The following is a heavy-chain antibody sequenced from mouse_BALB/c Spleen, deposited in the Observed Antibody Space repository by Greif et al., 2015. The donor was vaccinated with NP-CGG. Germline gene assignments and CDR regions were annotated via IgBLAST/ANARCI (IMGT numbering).Heavy chain of an antibody. V-gene: IGHV1S81*02. D-gene: IGHD1-1*02. Sequence: QVQLQQSGAELVKPGASVKLSCKASGYTFTSYYIYWVKQRPGQGLEWIGEINPSNGGTNFNEKFKSKATLTVDKSSSTAYMQLSSLTSEDSAVYYCTRYGYYAMDYWGQGTSVTVSS. CDR2: INPSNGGT. CDR3: TRYGYYAMDY. J-gene: IGHJ4*01. CDR1: GYTFTSYY.